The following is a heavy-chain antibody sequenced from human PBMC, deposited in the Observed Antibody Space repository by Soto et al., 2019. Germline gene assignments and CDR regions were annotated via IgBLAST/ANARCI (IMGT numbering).Heavy chain of an antibody. CDR2: IKQDGSEK. J-gene: IGHJ6*02. V-gene: IGHV3-7*01. D-gene: IGHD1-7*01. CDR1: GFTFSSYW. Sequence: GGSLRLSCAASGFTFSSYWMSWVRQAPGKGLEWVANIKQDGSEKYYVDSVKGRFTISRDNAKNSLYLQMNSLRAEDTAVYYCAREFWNYDYYYYGMDVWGQGTTVTVSS. CDR3: AREFWNYDYYYYGMDV.